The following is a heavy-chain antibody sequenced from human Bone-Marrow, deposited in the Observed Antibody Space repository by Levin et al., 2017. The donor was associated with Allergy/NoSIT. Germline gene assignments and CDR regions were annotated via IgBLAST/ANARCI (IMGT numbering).Heavy chain of an antibody. CDR2: ISSSSRYT. D-gene: IGHD1-1*01. V-gene: IGHV3-11*06. Sequence: GGSLRLSCAASGFTFSDYYVSWIRQAPGKGLEWVSYISSSSRYTNYADSVKGRFTISRDNAKNSLYLQMNSLRAEDTAVYYCARDLIGYGYWGQGTLVTVSS. CDR3: ARDLIGYGY. J-gene: IGHJ4*02. CDR1: GFTFSDYY.